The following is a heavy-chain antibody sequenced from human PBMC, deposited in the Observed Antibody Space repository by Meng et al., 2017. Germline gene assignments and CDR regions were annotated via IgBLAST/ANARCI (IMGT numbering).Heavy chain of an antibody. D-gene: IGHD4-11*01. J-gene: IGHJ1*01. CDR2: ISAYNGNT. Sequence: GQCVQSGGEVKKSVDLLKVSCKASGYTFTSDGISWVRQAPGQGLEWMGWISAYNGNTNYAQKLRGRVTMTTDTSTSTAYMELRSLRSDDTAVYYCAQTTVTTYSEYFQHWGQGTLVTVSS. CDR3: AQTTVTTYSEYFQH. CDR1: GYTFTSDG. V-gene: IGHV1-18*01.